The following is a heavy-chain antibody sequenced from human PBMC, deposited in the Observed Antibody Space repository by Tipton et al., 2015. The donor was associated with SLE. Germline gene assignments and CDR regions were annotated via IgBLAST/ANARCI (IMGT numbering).Heavy chain of an antibody. CDR1: AGSMNSYY. V-gene: IGHV4-59*01. CDR3: ARGYSGSYYYYYYMDV. CDR2: ISYSEITNSGST. Sequence: TLSLTCTVSAGSMNSYYWSWIRQPPGKGLEWIGFISYSEITNSGSTNYNPSLKSRVTISVDTSKNQFSLKLSSVTAADTAVYYCARGYSGSYYYYYYMDVWGKGTTVTVSS. J-gene: IGHJ6*03. D-gene: IGHD1-26*01.